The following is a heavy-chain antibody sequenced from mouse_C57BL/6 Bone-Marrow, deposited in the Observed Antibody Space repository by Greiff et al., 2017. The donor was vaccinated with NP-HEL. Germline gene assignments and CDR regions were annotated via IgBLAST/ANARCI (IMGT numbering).Heavy chain of an antibody. Sequence: EVQWVESGGDLVKPGGSLKLSCAASGFTFSSYGMSWVRQTPDKRLEWVATISSGGSYTYYPDSVKGRFTISRDNAKNTLYLQMSSLKSEDTAMYYCARQGRQAWFAYWGQGTLVTVSA. D-gene: IGHD1-2*01. CDR3: ARQGRQAWFAY. V-gene: IGHV5-6*01. CDR1: GFTFSSYG. CDR2: ISSGGSYT. J-gene: IGHJ3*01.